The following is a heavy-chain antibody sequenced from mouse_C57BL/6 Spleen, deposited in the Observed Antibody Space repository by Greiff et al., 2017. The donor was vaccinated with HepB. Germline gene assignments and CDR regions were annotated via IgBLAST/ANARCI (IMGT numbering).Heavy chain of an antibody. CDR2: ISDGGSYT. CDR3: ARGFGYYGSSPPFAY. D-gene: IGHD1-1*01. V-gene: IGHV5-4*01. CDR1: GFTFSSYA. J-gene: IGHJ3*01. Sequence: EVQGVESGGGLVKPGGSLKLSCAASGFTFSSYAMSWVRQTPEKRLEWVATISDGGSYTYYPDNVKGRFTISRDNAKNNLYLQMSHLKSEDTAMYYCARGFGYYGSSPPFAYWGQGTLVTVSA.